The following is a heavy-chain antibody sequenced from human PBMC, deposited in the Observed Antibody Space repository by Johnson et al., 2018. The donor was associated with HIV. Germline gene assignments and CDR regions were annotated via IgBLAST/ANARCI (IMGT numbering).Heavy chain of an antibody. CDR2: ISYDGSNK. Sequence: QVQLVESGGGVVQPGRSLRLSCVASGFTFSSYALHWVRQAPGKGLQWVAVISYDGSNKYYADSVKGRFTISRDNSKNTLYLQMNSLRAEDTAVYYCARDNEDIVLVGAFDIWGQGTMVTVSS. D-gene: IGHD2-8*02. J-gene: IGHJ3*02. V-gene: IGHV3-30-3*01. CDR1: GFTFSSYA. CDR3: ARDNEDIVLVGAFDI.